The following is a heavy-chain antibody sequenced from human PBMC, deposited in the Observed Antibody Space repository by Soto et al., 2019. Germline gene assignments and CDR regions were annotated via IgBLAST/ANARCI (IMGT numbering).Heavy chain of an antibody. V-gene: IGHV1-69*13. CDR3: ARARVTRDYYYYGMDV. Sequence: SVKVSCKASGGTFSIYAISCVLQSPVQGLEWMGGIIPIFGTANYAQKFQGRVTITADESTSTAYMELSSLRSEDTAVYYCARARVTRDYYYYGMDVWGQGTTVTAP. J-gene: IGHJ6*02. CDR1: GGTFSIYA. CDR2: IIPIFGTA. D-gene: IGHD4-4*01.